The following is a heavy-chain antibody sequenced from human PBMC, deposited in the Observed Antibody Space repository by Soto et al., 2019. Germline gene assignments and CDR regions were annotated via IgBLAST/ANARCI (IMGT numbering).Heavy chain of an antibody. J-gene: IGHJ4*02. CDR3: AKRGYCSGTRCSYYYDY. D-gene: IGHD2-2*01. CDR1: GFTFSTYA. Sequence: LRLSCAASGFTFSTYAMRWVRQSPGKCLEWVSTITGSGGSTFYAASVRGRFPISRDNSKNTLYLQLNSLRAEDTAVFYCAKRGYCSGTRCSYYYDYWCQGTLVTVCS. V-gene: IGHV3-23*01. CDR2: ITGSGGST.